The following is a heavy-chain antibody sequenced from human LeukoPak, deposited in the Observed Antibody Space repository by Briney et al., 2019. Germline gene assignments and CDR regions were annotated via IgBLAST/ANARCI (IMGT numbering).Heavy chain of an antibody. Sequence: GGSLRFSCAASGFTFSSYAMSWVRQAPGKGLEWVSAISGSGGSTYYADSVKGRFTISRDNSKNTLYLQMNSLRAEDTAVYYCAKDPRAGVAGAIMYSGGFDYWGQGTLVTVSS. CDR1: GFTFSSYA. CDR2: ISGSGGST. V-gene: IGHV3-23*01. J-gene: IGHJ4*02. D-gene: IGHD2-2*01. CDR3: AKDPRAGVAGAIMYSGGFDY.